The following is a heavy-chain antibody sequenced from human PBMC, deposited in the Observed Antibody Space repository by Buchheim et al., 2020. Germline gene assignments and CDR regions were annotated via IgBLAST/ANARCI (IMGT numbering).Heavy chain of an antibody. CDR3: ARDHYYGSGSLGY. CDR1: GGSFSGYY. J-gene: IGHJ4*02. CDR2: INHSGST. Sequence: QVQLQQWGAGLSKPSETLSLTCAVYGGSFSGYYWSWIRQPPGKGLEWMGEINHSGSTNYNPSLTSRVTISVDTSTNQFSLRLSSVTAADTAVYYCARDHYYGSGSLGYWGQGTL. D-gene: IGHD3-10*01. V-gene: IGHV4-34*01.